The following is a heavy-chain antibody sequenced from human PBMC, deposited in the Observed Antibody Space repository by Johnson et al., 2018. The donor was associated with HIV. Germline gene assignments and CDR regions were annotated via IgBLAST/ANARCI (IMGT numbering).Heavy chain of an antibody. CDR2: IRYAGDIT. Sequence: QVQLVESGGGVVQPGGSLRLSCAASGFTFSNYGMHWVRQATGKGLEGVAFIRYAGDITFYVDSVKGRLTSPRDNSKNTLYLQMNSLRTEDTAMYYCAKGQSSGYPKDAFDIWGRGTIVTISS. D-gene: IGHD3-22*01. CDR1: GFTFSNYG. J-gene: IGHJ3*02. V-gene: IGHV3-30*02. CDR3: AKGQSSGYPKDAFDI.